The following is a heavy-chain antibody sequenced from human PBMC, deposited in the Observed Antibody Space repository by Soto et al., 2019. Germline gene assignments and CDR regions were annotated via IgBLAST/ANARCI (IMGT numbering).Heavy chain of an antibody. CDR3: AHIRVQGYATVRFDP. J-gene: IGHJ5*02. CDR2: IYWDDDK. CDR1: GFSLSTSGVG. D-gene: IGHD1-1*01. Sequence: QITLKESGPTLVKPTQTLTLTCTFSGFSLSTSGVGVGWIRQPPGKALEWLALIYWDDDKRYSPSLKSSLTITKDTSKNQVVLTMTNMDPVDTATYYCAHIRVQGYATVRFDPLGQGTLVTVSS. V-gene: IGHV2-5*02.